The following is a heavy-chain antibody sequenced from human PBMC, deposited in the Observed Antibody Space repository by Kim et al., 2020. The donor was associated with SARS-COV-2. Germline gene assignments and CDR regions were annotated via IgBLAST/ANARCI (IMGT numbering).Heavy chain of an antibody. CDR3: ARQGVVVTSPFDL. J-gene: IGHJ2*01. D-gene: IGHD2-15*01. Sequence: YSPSFRGQVTISADKSISTAYLQWSSLKASDTAMYYCARQGVVVTSPFDLWGRGTLVTVSS. V-gene: IGHV5-51*01.